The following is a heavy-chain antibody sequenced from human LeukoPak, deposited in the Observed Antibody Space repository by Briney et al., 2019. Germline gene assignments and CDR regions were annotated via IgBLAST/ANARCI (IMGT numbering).Heavy chain of an antibody. J-gene: IGHJ4*02. CDR1: GGSISSGGYY. D-gene: IGHD3-16*01. CDR2: IYYSGST. Sequence: SQTLSLTCTVSGGSISSGGYYWSWIRQHPGKGLEWIGYIYYSGSTYYNPSLKSRVTISVDTSKNQFSLKLSSVTAADTAVYYCARVGTGSSAYLFAGWGQGTLVTVSS. CDR3: ARVGTGSSAYLFAG. V-gene: IGHV4-31*03.